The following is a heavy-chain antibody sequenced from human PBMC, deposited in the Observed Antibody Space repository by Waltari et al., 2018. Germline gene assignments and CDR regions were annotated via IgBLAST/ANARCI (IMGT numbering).Heavy chain of an antibody. V-gene: IGHV4-38-2*01. CDR2: IYHSGSI. D-gene: IGHD3-10*01. CDR1: GYSISSGYY. CDR3: ARHPPYYYGSGSYYNAAVDY. Sequence: QVQLQESGPGLVKPSETLSLTCAVSGYSISSGYYWGWIRQPPGKGLEWIGSIYHSGSIYYNPSLKSRVTISVDTSKNQFSLKLSSVTAADTAVYYCARHPPYYYGSGSYYNAAVDYWGQGTLVTVSS. J-gene: IGHJ4*02.